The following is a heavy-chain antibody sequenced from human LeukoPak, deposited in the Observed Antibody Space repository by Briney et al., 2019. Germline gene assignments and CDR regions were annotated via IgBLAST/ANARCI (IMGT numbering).Heavy chain of an antibody. Sequence: PGRSLRLSCAASGFTFSSYAMHWVRQAPGKGLEWVAVISYDGSNKYYADSAKGRFTISRDNSKNTLYLQMNSLRAEDTAVYYCARDRASDYGDYISSYYFDYWGQGTLVTVSS. V-gene: IGHV3-30-3*01. CDR1: GFTFSSYA. D-gene: IGHD4-17*01. CDR2: ISYDGSNK. J-gene: IGHJ4*02. CDR3: ARDRASDYGDYISSYYFDY.